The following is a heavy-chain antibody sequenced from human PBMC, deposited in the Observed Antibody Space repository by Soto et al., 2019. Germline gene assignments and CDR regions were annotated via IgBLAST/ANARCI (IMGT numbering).Heavy chain of an antibody. D-gene: IGHD1-1*01. V-gene: IGHV1-18*03. Sequence: VQLVQSGAEVKKPGASVKVSCKASGYTFTSYGISWVRQAPGQGLEWMGWISAYNGNTNYAQKLQGRGTMTTDTSTSTGYMELRSLRSDDMAVYYCARELGIAWFDPWGQGTLVTVSS. CDR1: GYTFTSYG. CDR3: ARELGIAWFDP. CDR2: ISAYNGNT. J-gene: IGHJ5*02.